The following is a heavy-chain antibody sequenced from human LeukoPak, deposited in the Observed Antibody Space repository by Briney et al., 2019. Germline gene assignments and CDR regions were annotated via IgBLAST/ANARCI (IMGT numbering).Heavy chain of an antibody. Sequence: GGSLRLSCAASGFTFSSYWMSWVRQAPGKGLEWVANIKQDGSEKYYVDSVKGRFTISRDNAKNSLYLQMNSLRAEDTAVYYCARGYSYGSNWFDPWGQGTLVTVSS. CDR2: IKQDGSEK. CDR1: GFTFSSYW. J-gene: IGHJ5*02. D-gene: IGHD5-18*01. CDR3: ARGYSYGSNWFDP. V-gene: IGHV3-7*01.